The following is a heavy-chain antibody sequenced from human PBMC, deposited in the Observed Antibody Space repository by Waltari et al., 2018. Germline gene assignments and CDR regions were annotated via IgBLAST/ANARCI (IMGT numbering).Heavy chain of an antibody. CDR3: AAPHSTSWYVSDY. CDR2: INGDESTT. D-gene: IGHD2-2*01. V-gene: IGHV3-74*01. Sequence: EVQLVESGGGLVQPGGSLRLSCASSGLSFVPYWMHWVRQGPGKGLVWVSRINGDESTTNYADSVKGRFTISRDNAKNTLYLQMNSLRAEDTAVYYCAAPHSTSWYVSDYWGQGALVTVSS. CDR1: GLSFVPYW. J-gene: IGHJ4*02.